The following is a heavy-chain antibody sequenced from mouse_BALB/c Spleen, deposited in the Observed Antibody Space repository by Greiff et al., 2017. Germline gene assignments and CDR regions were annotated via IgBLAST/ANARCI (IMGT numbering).Heavy chain of an antibody. CDR3: ARILRPYAMDY. D-gene: IGHD2-4*01. CDR2: ISYSGST. J-gene: IGHJ4*01. Sequence: EVKLQESGPGLVKPSQSLSLTCTVTGYSITSDYAWNWIRQFPGNKLEWMGYISYSGSTSYNPSLKSRISITRDTSKNQFFLQLNSVTTEDTATYYCARILRPYAMDYWGQGTSVTVSS. V-gene: IGHV3-2*02. CDR1: GYSITSDYA.